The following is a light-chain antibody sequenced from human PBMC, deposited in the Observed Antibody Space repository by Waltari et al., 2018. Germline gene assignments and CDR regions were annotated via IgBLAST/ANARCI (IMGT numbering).Light chain of an antibody. V-gene: IGKV3-20*01. J-gene: IGKJ2*01. CDR3: QQYGSSVYT. CDR1: QSVSSSY. Sequence: IVLTQSPGTLSLSPGDRATLSCRASQSVSSSYLAWYQQKPGQAPRLLIYGASSRATGIPDRFSGSGSGTDFTLTISRLEPEDFAVYYCQQYGSSVYTFGQGTKLEIK. CDR2: GAS.